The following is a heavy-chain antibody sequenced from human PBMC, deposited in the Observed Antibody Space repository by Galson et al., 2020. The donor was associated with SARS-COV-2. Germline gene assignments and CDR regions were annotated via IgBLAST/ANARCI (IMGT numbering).Heavy chain of an antibody. CDR1: GGSISSSSYY. V-gene: IGHV4-39*01. J-gene: IGHJ4*02. D-gene: IGHD1-26*01. CDR2: IYYSGST. CDR3: AGLVGATTPRFRY. Sequence: SETLSLTCTVSGGSISSSSYYWGWIRQPPGKGLEWIRSIYYSGSTYYNPSLKSRVTISVDTSKNQFSLKLSSVTAADTAVYYCAGLVGATTPRFRYWGQGTLVTVSS.